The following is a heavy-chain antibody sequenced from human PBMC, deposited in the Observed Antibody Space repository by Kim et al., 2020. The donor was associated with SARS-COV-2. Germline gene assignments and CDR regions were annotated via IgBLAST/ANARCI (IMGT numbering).Heavy chain of an antibody. V-gene: IGHV1-69*13. CDR3: AIAEDGKGFTDY. CDR2: IIPIFGTA. J-gene: IGHJ4*02. CDR1: GGTFSSYA. D-gene: IGHD2-15*01. Sequence: SVKVSCKASGGTFSSYAISWVRQAPGQGLEWMGGIIPIFGTANYAQKFQGRVTITADESTSTAYMELSSLRSEDTAVYYCAIAEDGKGFTDYWGQGTLVTVSS.